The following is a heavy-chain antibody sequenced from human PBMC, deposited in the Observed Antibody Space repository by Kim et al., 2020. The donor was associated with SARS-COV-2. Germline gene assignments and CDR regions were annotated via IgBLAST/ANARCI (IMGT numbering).Heavy chain of an antibody. CDR3: ARGYGVPAAERFYGMDV. Sequence: SETLSLTCTVSGGAISSGGYYWSWIRQHPGKGLEWIGYIYYSGSTYYNPSLKSRVTISVDTSKNQFSLKLSSVTAADTAVYYCARGYGVPAAERFYGMDVWGQGTTVTVSS. J-gene: IGHJ6*02. D-gene: IGHD2-2*01. CDR1: GGAISSGGYY. V-gene: IGHV4-31*03. CDR2: IYYSGST.